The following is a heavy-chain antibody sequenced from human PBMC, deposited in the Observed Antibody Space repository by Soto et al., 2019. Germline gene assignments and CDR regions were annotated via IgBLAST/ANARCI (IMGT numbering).Heavy chain of an antibody. V-gene: IGHV3-23*01. J-gene: IGHJ4*02. D-gene: IGHD2-21*02. CDR2: ISGSGGST. CDR1: GFTFSSYA. CDR3: AKVRGPHIVVVTAQYYFDY. Sequence: GGSLRLSCAASGFTFSSYAMSWVRQAPGKGLEWVSAISGSGGSTYYADSVKGRFTISRDNSKNTLYLQMNSLRAEDTAVYYCAKVRGPHIVVVTAQYYFDYWGQGTLVAXSS.